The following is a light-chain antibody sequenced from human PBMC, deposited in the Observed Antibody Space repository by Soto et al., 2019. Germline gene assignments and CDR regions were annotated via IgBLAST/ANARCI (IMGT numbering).Light chain of an antibody. CDR2: DAS. Sequence: IQMNQSPSTLSASVGDRVTITCRASQSISSWLAWYQQKPGKAPKLLIYDASSLESGVPSRFSGSGSGTEFTLTISSLQPDDFATYYCQQYNSFTFGPGTKVDIK. CDR1: QSISSW. V-gene: IGKV1-5*01. CDR3: QQYNSFT. J-gene: IGKJ3*01.